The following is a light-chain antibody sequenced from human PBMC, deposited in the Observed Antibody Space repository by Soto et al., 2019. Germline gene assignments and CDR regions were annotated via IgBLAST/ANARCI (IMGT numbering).Light chain of an antibody. CDR2: DAS. CDR1: QSLSTY. Sequence: EIVLTQSPATLSLSPGERATLSCRASQSLSTYLAWYQQKPGQAPRLLIYDASNRATGIPARFSGSGSGTDFTLTISSLEPEDFAVYYCQQRTHWPGTFGQGTKVEIK. CDR3: QQRTHWPGT. J-gene: IGKJ1*01. V-gene: IGKV3-11*01.